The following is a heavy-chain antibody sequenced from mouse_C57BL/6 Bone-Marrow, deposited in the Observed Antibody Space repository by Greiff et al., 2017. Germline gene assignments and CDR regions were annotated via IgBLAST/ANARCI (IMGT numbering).Heavy chain of an antibody. Sequence: EVKVVESGAELVRPGASVKLSCTASGFNIKDDYMHWVKQRPEQGLEWIGWIDPENGDTEYASKFQGKATITADTSSNTAYLQLSSLTSEDTAVYYCTTLAIYYGNYHYAMDYWGQGTSVTVSS. CDR1: GFNIKDDY. D-gene: IGHD2-1*01. CDR2: IDPENGDT. J-gene: IGHJ4*01. CDR3: TTLAIYYGNYHYAMDY. V-gene: IGHV14-4*01.